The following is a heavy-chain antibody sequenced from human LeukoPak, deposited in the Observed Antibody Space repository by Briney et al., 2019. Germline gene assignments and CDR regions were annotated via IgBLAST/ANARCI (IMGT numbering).Heavy chain of an antibody. CDR1: GGTFSSYA. CDR3: ATRYKVQGNWFDP. D-gene: IGHD1-1*01. Sequence: ASVKVSCKASGGTFSSYAISSVRQAPGQELEWMGGIVPIFCKANYAQKFQGRVTITADESTSTAYMELSSLRSEDTAVYYCATRYKVQGNWFDPWGQGTLVTVSS. CDR2: IVPIFCKA. V-gene: IGHV1-69*13. J-gene: IGHJ5*02.